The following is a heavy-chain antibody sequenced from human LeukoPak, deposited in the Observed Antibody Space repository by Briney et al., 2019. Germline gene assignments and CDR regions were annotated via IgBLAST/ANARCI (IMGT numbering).Heavy chain of an antibody. V-gene: IGHV1-18*01. Sequence: ASVKVSCKASGYTFTSYGISWVRQAPGQGLEWMGWISAYNGNTNYAQKLQGRVTMTTDTSTSTAYMELRSLRSDDTAVYYCARVGHGLGNYLGNRFDPWGQGTLVTVSS. D-gene: IGHD4-11*01. CDR1: GYTFTSYG. J-gene: IGHJ5*02. CDR2: ISAYNGNT. CDR3: ARVGHGLGNYLGNRFDP.